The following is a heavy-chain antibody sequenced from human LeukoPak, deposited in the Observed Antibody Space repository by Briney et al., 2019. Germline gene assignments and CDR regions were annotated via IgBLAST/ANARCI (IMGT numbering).Heavy chain of an antibody. CDR2: ISGSGDNT. V-gene: IGHV3-23*01. CDR3: AKDLGCYANR. D-gene: IGHD2-2*01. Sequence: GGSLRLSCAASGFTFSSYAMSWVRQAPGKGLEWVSGISGSGDNTYYADSVKGRFTISRDNSKNTLYVQVNSLGTEDTAAYYCAKDLGCYANRWGQGTLVTVSS. CDR1: GFTFSSYA. J-gene: IGHJ4*02.